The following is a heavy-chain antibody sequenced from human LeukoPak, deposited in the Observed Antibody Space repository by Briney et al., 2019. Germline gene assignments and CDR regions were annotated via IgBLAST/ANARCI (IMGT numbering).Heavy chain of an antibody. D-gene: IGHD6-13*01. CDR2: IKTDGSQI. CDR1: GFTFSSYW. J-gene: IGHJ4*02. Sequence: PGGSLRLSCVASGFTFSSYWMTWVRQAPGKGLEWVANIKTDGSQIYYVDSVKGRFTISRDNAKNSLYLQMNSLRAEDTAVYYCARSHTPGIAAAGTGYWGQGTLVTVSS. V-gene: IGHV3-7*01. CDR3: ARSHTPGIAAAGTGY.